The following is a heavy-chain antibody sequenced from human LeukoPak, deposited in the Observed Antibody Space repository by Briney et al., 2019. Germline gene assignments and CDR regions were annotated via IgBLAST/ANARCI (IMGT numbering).Heavy chain of an antibody. J-gene: IGHJ3*02. CDR1: GGTFSNSA. CDR2: IIPMFASA. V-gene: IGHV1-69*01. D-gene: IGHD2-8*01. CDR3: ASQKGFCTNTVCPPDALDI. Sequence: SVKVSCRASGGTFSNSAINWVRQAPGQGLEWLGEIIPMFASANYAQKFQGRVTIIADESTRIAYMELSSLRSEDTAVYYCASQKGFCTNTVCPPDALDIWGQGTMVTVSS.